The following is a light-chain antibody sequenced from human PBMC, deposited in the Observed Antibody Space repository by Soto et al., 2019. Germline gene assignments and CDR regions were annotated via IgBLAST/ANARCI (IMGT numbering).Light chain of an antibody. V-gene: IGLV1-40*01. CDR1: SSNIGAYYD. CDR2: SNT. Sequence: QSVLTQPPSVSGAPGQRVTISCTGSSSNIGAYYDVHWYQQVPGTAPKLLSFSNTNRPSGVPDRFSGSKSGTSASLAITGLQAEDEADYYCQSYDTSLRDYVFGTGTKVTVL. CDR3: QSYDTSLRDYV. J-gene: IGLJ1*01.